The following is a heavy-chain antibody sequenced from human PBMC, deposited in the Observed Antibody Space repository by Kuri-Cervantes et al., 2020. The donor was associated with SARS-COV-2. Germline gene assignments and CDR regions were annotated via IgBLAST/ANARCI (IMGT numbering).Heavy chain of an antibody. CDR2: IKQDGSEK. Sequence: GGSLRLSCAASGFTFSSYWMSWVRQAPGKGLEWVANIKQDGSEKYYVDSVKGRFTIARDNAKNSLYLQMNSLRAEDTAVYYCARDLYYYDSSGYYSDFDYWGQGTLVTVSS. D-gene: IGHD3-22*01. CDR3: ARDLYYYDSSGYYSDFDY. V-gene: IGHV3-7*01. CDR1: GFTFSSYW. J-gene: IGHJ4*02.